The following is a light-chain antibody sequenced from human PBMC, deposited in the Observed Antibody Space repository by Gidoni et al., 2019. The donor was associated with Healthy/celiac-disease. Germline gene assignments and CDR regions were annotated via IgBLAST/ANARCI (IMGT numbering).Light chain of an antibody. V-gene: IGKV3-11*01. J-gene: IGKJ2*01. CDR1: QSVSIY. CDR3: QQRSNWYT. CDR2: DAS. Sequence: DILLTQSPATLSLSPGARATLSCRASQSVSIYLAWYQQKPGQAPRLLIYDASNRATGIPARFSGRWSGTDFTLTISSLEPEDFAVYYCQQRSNWYTFGQGTKLEIK.